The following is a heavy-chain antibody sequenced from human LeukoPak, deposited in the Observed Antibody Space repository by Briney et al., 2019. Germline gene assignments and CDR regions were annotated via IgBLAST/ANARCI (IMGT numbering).Heavy chain of an antibody. Sequence: SQTLSLTCTVSGGSISSGSYYWSWIRQPAGKGLEWIGRIYTSGSTNYNPSLKSRVTISVDTSKNQFSLKLSSVTAADTAVYYCAREYPLGLDYWGQGTLVTVSS. CDR1: GGSISSGSYY. D-gene: IGHD3-16*01. CDR2: IYTSGST. V-gene: IGHV4-61*02. CDR3: AREYPLGLDY. J-gene: IGHJ4*02.